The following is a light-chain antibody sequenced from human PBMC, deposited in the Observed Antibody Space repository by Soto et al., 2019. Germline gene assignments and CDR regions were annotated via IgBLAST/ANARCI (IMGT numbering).Light chain of an antibody. CDR2: AAY. Sequence: DIQLTQSPSFLSASVGDRVTITCRASQGINNYLAWYQQKPGKAPNLLIYAAYTLQNGVPSRFSGSGSGTEFTLTIPNLPPEDFATYQCQHLKSYPITFGPGTKVD. J-gene: IGKJ3*01. CDR1: QGINNY. CDR3: QHLKSYPIT. V-gene: IGKV1-9*01.